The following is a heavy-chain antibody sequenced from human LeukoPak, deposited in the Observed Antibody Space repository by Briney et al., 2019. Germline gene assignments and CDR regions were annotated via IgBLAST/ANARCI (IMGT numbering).Heavy chain of an antibody. V-gene: IGHV1-2*02. CDR3: ARDPPPYYDFWSGSLDY. J-gene: IGHJ4*02. CDR1: GYTFTGYY. D-gene: IGHD3-3*01. CDR2: INPNSGGT. Sequence: ASVKVSCKASGYTFTGYYMHWVRQAPGQGLEWMGWINPNSGGTNYAQKFQGRVTMTRDTSISTAYMELSRLRSDDTAVYYCARDPPPYYDFWSGSLDYWGRGTLVTVSS.